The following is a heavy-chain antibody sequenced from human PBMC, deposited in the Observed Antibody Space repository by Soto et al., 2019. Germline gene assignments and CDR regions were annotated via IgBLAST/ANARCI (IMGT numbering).Heavy chain of an antibody. V-gene: IGHV3-73*01. CDR2: IRSKANSYAT. CDR3: TRHHCSGGSCYSPPFDY. J-gene: IGHJ4*02. Sequence: GGSLRLSCAASGFTFSGSAMHWVRQASGKGLEWVGRIRSKANSYATAYAASGKGGFTISRDDSKNTAYLQMNSRKTEDTAVYYCTRHHCSGGSCYSPPFDYWGQGTLVTVSS. CDR1: GFTFSGSA. D-gene: IGHD2-15*01.